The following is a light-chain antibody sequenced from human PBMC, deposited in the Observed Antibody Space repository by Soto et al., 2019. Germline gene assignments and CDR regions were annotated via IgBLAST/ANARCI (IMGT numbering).Light chain of an antibody. CDR3: QQLNSYPRT. V-gene: IGKV1-9*01. J-gene: IGKJ1*01. Sequence: IQLTQSPSSLSASVGDRVTITCRASQGISSYLAWYQQKPGKAPKLLIYAASTLQSGVPSRFSGSGSGTDFLLTISSLQPEDCSTYYCQQLNSYPRTFGEGTKVEI. CDR1: QGISSY. CDR2: AAS.